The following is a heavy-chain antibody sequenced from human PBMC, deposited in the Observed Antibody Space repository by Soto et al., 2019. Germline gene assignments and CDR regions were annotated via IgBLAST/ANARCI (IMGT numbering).Heavy chain of an antibody. D-gene: IGHD4-4*01. Sequence: PSETLSLTCTVSGGSISSYYWSWIRQPPGKGLEWIGYIYYSGSTNYNPSLKSRVTISVDTSKNQFSLKLSSVTAADTAVYYCATTASNYDSYYYYGMDVWGQGTTVTVSS. CDR2: IYYSGST. J-gene: IGHJ6*02. CDR1: GGSISSYY. V-gene: IGHV4-59*01. CDR3: ATTASNYDSYYYYGMDV.